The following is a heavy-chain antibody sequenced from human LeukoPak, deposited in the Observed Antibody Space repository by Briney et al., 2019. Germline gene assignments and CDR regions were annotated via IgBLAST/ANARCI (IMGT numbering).Heavy chain of an antibody. CDR3: AREARDCSGGSCYSFDY. CDR1: GFTVSSNY. V-gene: IGHV3-53*04. J-gene: IGHJ4*02. Sequence: GGSLRLSCAASGFTVSSNYMSWVRQAPRKGLEWVSVIYSGGSTYYADSVKGRFTISRHNSKNTLYLQMNSLRAEDTAVYYCAREARDCSGGSCYSFDYWGQGTLVTVSS. D-gene: IGHD2-15*01. CDR2: IYSGGST.